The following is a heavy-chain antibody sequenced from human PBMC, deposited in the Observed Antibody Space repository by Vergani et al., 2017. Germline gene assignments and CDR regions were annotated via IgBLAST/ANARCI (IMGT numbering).Heavy chain of an antibody. D-gene: IGHD3-22*01. V-gene: IGHV4-4*09. CDR3: ARSENYYDSSGFGY. CDR2: IYTSGST. CDR1: GGSISSYY. Sequence: QVQLQESGPGLVKPSETLSLTCTVSGGSISSYYWSWIRQPPGKGLEWIGYIYTSGSTNYNPSLKSRVTISVDTSKNQFSLKLSSVTAADTAVYYCARSENYYDSSGFGYWGQGTLVTVSS. J-gene: IGHJ4*02.